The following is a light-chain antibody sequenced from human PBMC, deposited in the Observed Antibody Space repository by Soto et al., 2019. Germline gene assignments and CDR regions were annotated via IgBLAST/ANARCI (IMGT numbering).Light chain of an antibody. V-gene: IGLV7-46*01. Sequence: QAVVTQEPSLTESPGGTVTLTCGSNTGAVTTGHYPYWFQQKPGQAPRTLIYDTNNKHSWTPARFSGSLLGGKAALTLSGAQPEDEADYYCLLSYRGVGVFGGGTKVTVL. J-gene: IGLJ2*01. CDR2: DTN. CDR1: TGAVTTGHY. CDR3: LLSYRGVGV.